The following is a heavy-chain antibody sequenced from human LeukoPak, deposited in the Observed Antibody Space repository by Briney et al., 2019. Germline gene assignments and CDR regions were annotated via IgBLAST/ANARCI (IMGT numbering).Heavy chain of an antibody. D-gene: IGHD6-13*01. Sequence: ASVKVSCKASGYTFTGYYMHWVRQAPGQGLEWMGWINPNSGGTNYAQKFQGRVTMTRDTSISTAYMELSRLRSDDTAVYYCARDLGSSSWWGMVYYYYYMDVWDKGTTVTISS. CDR2: INPNSGGT. V-gene: IGHV1-2*02. CDR1: GYTFTGYY. J-gene: IGHJ6*03. CDR3: ARDLGSSSWWGMVYYYYYMDV.